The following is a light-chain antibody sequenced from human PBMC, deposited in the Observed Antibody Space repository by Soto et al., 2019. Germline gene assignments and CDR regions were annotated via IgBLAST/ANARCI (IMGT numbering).Light chain of an antibody. CDR2: GAS. V-gene: IGKV3-15*01. CDR1: QSVSSN. J-gene: IGKJ1*01. CDR3: QQYDNWPPLT. Sequence: EIVMTQSPATLSVSPGERATLSCRASQSVSSNLAWYQQKPGQAPRLLIYGASIRATGIPARFSGSGSGTEFTLSISSLQSEDFALYYCQQYDNWPPLTFGQGTKVEIK.